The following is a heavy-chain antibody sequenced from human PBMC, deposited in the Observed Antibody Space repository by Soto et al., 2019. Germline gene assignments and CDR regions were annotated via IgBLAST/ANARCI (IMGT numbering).Heavy chain of an antibody. V-gene: IGHV3-23*01. CDR3: ILGGSSSWYGFDY. D-gene: IGHD6-13*01. CDR1: GFTFSSYA. CDR2: ISGSGGST. Sequence: VQLLESGGGLVQPGGSLRLSCAASGFTFSSYAMSWVRQAPGKGLEWVSAISGSGGSTYYADSVKGRFTISRDNSKNTLYLQMNSLRAEDTAVYYCILGGSSSWYGFDYWGQGTLVTVSS. J-gene: IGHJ4*02.